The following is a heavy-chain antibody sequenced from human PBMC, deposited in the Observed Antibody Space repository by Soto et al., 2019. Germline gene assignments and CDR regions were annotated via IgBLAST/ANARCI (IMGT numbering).Heavy chain of an antibody. CDR3: ARDLYGHRSPDY. Sequence: LGGSLSLSCAASGFTFSSYSMNWVRQAPGKGLEWVSSISSSSSYIYYADSVKGRFTIPRDNAENSLYLQMNSLRAEDTAVYYCARDLYGHRSPDYWGQGTLVTVSS. CDR2: ISSSSSYI. J-gene: IGHJ4*02. CDR1: GFTFSSYS. D-gene: IGHD2-8*01. V-gene: IGHV3-21*01.